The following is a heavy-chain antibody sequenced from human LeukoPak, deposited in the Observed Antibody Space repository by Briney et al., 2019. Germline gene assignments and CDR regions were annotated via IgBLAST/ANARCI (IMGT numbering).Heavy chain of an antibody. J-gene: IGHJ4*02. CDR3: AKGSPGAGSGYSPVY. D-gene: IGHD3-22*01. V-gene: IGHV3-30*18. Sequence: PGGSLRLSCAASGFTFSSYGMHWVRQAPGKGLEWVAVISYDGSNKYYADSVKGRFTISRDNSKNTLYLQMNSLRAEDTAVYYCAKGSPGAGSGYSPVYWGQGTLVTVSS. CDR2: ISYDGSNK. CDR1: GFTFSSYG.